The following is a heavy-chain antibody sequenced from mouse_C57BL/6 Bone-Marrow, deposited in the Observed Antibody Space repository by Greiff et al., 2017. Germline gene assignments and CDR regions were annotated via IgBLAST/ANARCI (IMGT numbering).Heavy chain of an antibody. CDR1: GYSFTGYY. Sequence: VQLQQSGPELVKPGASVKISCKASGYSFTGYYMHWVKQSPEKSLEWIGEINPSTGGTPYNQKFKAKAPLTVDKSSSTAYMQRKSLTSDDSAVYYCARAPISNYGSSWYFDVGGTGTTVTVAS. CDR2: INPSTGGT. J-gene: IGHJ1*03. V-gene: IGHV1-42*01. CDR3: ARAPISNYGSSWYFDV. D-gene: IGHD1-1*01.